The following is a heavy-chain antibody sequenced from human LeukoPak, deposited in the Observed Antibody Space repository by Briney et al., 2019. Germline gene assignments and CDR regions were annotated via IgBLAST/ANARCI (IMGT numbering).Heavy chain of an antibody. D-gene: IGHD3-22*01. Sequence: PSETLSLTCTVSGGSISSGSYYWSWIRQPAGKGLEWIGRIYSSGTTNYNPSLKSRVIMSVDMSKNQFSLKLSSVTSADTAVYYCARAHLSYYDSSGYSIWGQGTLVTVSS. CDR2: IYSSGTT. J-gene: IGHJ4*02. V-gene: IGHV4-61*02. CDR3: ARAHLSYYDSSGYSI. CDR1: GGSISSGSYY.